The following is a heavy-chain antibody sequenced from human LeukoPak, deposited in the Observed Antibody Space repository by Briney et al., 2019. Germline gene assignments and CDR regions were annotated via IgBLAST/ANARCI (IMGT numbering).Heavy chain of an antibody. D-gene: IGHD2-15*01. CDR1: GGSISSYY. V-gene: IGHV4-59*01. J-gene: IGHJ5*02. CDR2: IYYSGST. Sequence: PSETLSLTCTVSGGSISSYYWSWIRQPPGKGLEWIGYIYYSGSTNYNPSLKSQVTISVDTSKNQFSLKLSSVTAADTAVYYCARLVNWFDPWGQGTLVTVSS. CDR3: ARLVNWFDP.